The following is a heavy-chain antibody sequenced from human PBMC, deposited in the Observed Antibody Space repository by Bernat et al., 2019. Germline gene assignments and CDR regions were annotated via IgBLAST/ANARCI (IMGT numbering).Heavy chain of an antibody. V-gene: IGHV3-64*01. D-gene: IGHD6-19*01. CDR3: ARGFGSGWYPFDY. CDR1: GFTFSSYA. J-gene: IGHJ4*02. Sequence: VQLVESGGGVVQPGRSLRLSCAASGFTFSSYAMYWVRQAPGKGLEYVSAISSNGVSTYYANSVKDRFTISRDNSKNMLYLQMGSLRADDMAVYYCARGFGSGWYPFDYWGQGTLLTVSS. CDR2: ISSNGVST.